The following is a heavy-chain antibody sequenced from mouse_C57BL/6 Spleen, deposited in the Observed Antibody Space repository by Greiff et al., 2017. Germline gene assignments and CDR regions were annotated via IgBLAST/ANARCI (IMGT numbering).Heavy chain of an antibody. CDR1: GFTFSSYA. CDR2: ISSGGDYI. J-gene: IGHJ2*01. V-gene: IGHV5-9-1*02. CDR3: TREGFTNYFDY. Sequence: EVQLVESGEGLVKPGGSLKLSCAASGFTFSSYAMSWVRQTPEKRLEWVAYISSGGDYIYYADTVKSRFTISRDNARNTLYLQMSSLKSEDTAMYYCTREGFTNYFDYWGQGTTLTVSS. D-gene: IGHD1-1*01.